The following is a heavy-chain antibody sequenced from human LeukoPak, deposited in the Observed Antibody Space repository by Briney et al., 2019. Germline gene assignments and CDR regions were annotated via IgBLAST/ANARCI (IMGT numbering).Heavy chain of an antibody. CDR3: ARLGGYDSPFDY. CDR2: IYPGDSDT. CDR1: GYRFTSCW. D-gene: IGHD5-12*01. J-gene: IGHJ4*02. V-gene: IGHV5-51*01. Sequence: GESLKISCKGSGYRFTSCWVGWVRQMPGKGLEWMGMIYPGDSDTRYSPSFQGQVTISADKSISIAYLQGLRPTASHTGMYYCARLGGYDSPFDYWGQGTLVTVSS.